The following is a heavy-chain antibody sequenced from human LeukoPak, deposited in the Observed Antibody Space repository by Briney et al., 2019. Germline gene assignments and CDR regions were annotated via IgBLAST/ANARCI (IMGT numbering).Heavy chain of an antibody. CDR3: SRTFDY. J-gene: IGHJ4*02. D-gene: IGHD1-1*01. CDR1: GFTFSSYW. Sequence: PGGSLRLSCAASGFTFSSYWMHWVRQSPGKGLVWVSGINSDGSSTSYADSVKGRFTISRDNAKNTVYLQMNSLRAEDTAVYATSRTFDYWGQGTLANVSS. CDR2: INSDGSST. V-gene: IGHV3-74*01.